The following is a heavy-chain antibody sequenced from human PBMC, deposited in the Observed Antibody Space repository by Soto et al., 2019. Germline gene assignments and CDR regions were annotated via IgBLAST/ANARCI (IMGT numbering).Heavy chain of an antibody. V-gene: IGHV1-46*01. J-gene: IGHJ6*02. CDR3: ATSGLRFLEWLSHYYYYGMDV. CDR2: INPSGGST. D-gene: IGHD3-3*01. CDR1: GYTFTSYY. Sequence: QVQLVQSGAEVKKPGASVKVSCKASGYTFTSYYMHWVRQAPGQGLEWMGIINPSGGSTSYAQKFQGRGTMTSDTSTSTVYMELSSLRSEDTAVYYCATSGLRFLEWLSHYYYYGMDVWGQGNTVTVSS.